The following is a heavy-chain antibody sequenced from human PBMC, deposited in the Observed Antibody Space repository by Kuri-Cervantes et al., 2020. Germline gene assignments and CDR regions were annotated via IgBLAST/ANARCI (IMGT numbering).Heavy chain of an antibody. CDR3: AKFGVVTTDIDY. CDR1: GGTFSSYA. V-gene: IGHV1-8*02. J-gene: IGHJ4*02. Sequence: ASVKVSCKASGGTFSSYAISWVRQATGQGLEWMGWINPNSGNTGYAQKFQGRVTMTRNTSISTAYMELSSLRSEDTAVYYCAKFGVVTTDIDYWGQGTLVTVSS. CDR2: INPNSGNT. D-gene: IGHD3-3*01.